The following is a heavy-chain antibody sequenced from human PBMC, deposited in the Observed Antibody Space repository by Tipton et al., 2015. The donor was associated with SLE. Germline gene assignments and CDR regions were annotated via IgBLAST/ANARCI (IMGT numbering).Heavy chain of an antibody. Sequence: QLVQSGGGVVQPGRSLRLSCAASGFTFSSYGMHWVRLAPGKGLEWVALISYDGSNKNYADSVKGRFTISRDNSNNTLYLQMNSLRAEDTAVYYCARDPEVETAMEMIDYWGQGALVTVSS. CDR3: ARDPEVETAMEMIDY. D-gene: IGHD5-18*01. CDR2: ISYDGSNK. V-gene: IGHV3-30*19. CDR1: GFTFSSYG. J-gene: IGHJ4*02.